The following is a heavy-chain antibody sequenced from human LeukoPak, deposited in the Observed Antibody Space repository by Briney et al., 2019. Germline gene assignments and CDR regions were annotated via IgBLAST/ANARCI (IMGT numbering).Heavy chain of an antibody. V-gene: IGHV3-11*01. CDR1: GFTFSDYY. CDR2: ISSSGSTI. Sequence: GGSLRLSCVASGFTFSDYYMSWIRQAPGKGLEWVSYISSSGSTIYYADSVKGRFTISRDNSKNTLYLQMNSLRAEDTAVYYCAKAISYSSSWYYFDYWGQGTLVTVSS. CDR3: AKAISYSSSWYYFDY. D-gene: IGHD6-13*01. J-gene: IGHJ4*02.